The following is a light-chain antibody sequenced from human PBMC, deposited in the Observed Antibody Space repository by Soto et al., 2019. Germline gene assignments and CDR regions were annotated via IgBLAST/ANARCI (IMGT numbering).Light chain of an antibody. V-gene: IGKV3-15*01. CDR1: QSVSSSN. J-gene: IGKJ5*01. Sequence: EIILTQSPDTLSFSPGERSTLSGMASQSVSSSNLAWYQQKPGQAPRLLIYGASTRATGIPARFSGSGSGTEFTLTISSLQSEDFAVYYCQQYNGWPITFGQGTRLEIK. CDR3: QQYNGWPIT. CDR2: GAS.